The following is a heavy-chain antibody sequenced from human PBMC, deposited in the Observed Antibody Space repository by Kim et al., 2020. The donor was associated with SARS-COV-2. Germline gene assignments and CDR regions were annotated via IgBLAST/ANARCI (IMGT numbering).Heavy chain of an antibody. V-gene: IGHV4-34*01. CDR2: INHSGST. CDR3: ARGGRGRD. D-gene: IGHD3-10*01. CDR1: GGSFSGYY. J-gene: IGHJ4*02. Sequence: SETLSLTCAVYGGSFSGYYWSWIRQPPGKGLEWIGEINHSGSTNYNPSLKSRVTISVDTSKNQFSLKLSSVTAADTAVYYCARGGRGRDWGQGTLVTVSS.